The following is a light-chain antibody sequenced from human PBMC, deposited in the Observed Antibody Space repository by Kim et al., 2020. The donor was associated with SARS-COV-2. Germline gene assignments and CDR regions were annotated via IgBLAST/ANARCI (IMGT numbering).Light chain of an antibody. Sequence: PGESATRACRASRDVGISLAWYLQTPGHAPRLLIYDAAIRAAGIPDRFSGSGSGTDFTLTIGSLAPEDFAIYYCHQRGNWPPALTFGGGTKVDIK. CDR1: RDVGIS. V-gene: IGKV3-11*01. CDR3: HQRGNWPPALT. CDR2: DAA. J-gene: IGKJ4*01.